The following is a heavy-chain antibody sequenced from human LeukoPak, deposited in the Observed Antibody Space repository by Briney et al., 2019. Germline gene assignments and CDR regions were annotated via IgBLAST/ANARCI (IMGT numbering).Heavy chain of an antibody. D-gene: IGHD2/OR15-2a*01. J-gene: IGHJ3*02. CDR2: INSDGSST. CDR1: GFTFSSYW. V-gene: IGHV3-74*01. CDR3: ARDDIIIDAFDI. Sequence: PGGSLRLSCAASGFTFSSYWMHWVRQAPGKGLVWVSRINSDGSSTSYADSVKGRFTISKDNAKNTLYLQMNSLRAEDTAVYYCARDDIIIDAFDIWGQGTMVTVSS.